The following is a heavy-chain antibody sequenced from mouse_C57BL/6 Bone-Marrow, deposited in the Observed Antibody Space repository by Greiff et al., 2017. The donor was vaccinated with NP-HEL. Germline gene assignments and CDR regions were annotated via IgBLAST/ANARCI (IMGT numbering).Heavy chain of an antibody. V-gene: IGHV5-17*01. CDR1: GFTFSDYG. CDR2: ISSGSSTI. J-gene: IGHJ2*01. Sequence: EVKVEESGGGLVKPGGSLKLSCAASGFTFSDYGMHWVRQAPEKGLEWVAYISSGSSTIYYADTVKGRFTISRDNAKNTLFLQMTSLRSEDTAMYYCARLLLDYWGQGTTLTVSS. D-gene: IGHD1-1*01. CDR3: ARLLLDY.